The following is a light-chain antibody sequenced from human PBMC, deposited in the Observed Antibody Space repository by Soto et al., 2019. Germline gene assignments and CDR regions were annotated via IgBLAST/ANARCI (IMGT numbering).Light chain of an antibody. V-gene: IGKV2-30*02. CDR2: EVS. Sequence: DVVMTQSPLSLPVTLGQPASISCRSSQSLIHSDGSTYLSWFQQRPGQSPRRLIYEVSDRDSGVPARCSGGGSAADCTLIISRVEAEDVGVYYYMQGTRRPWTFGQGTEVEIK. CDR1: QSLIHSDGSTY. CDR3: MQGTRRPWT. J-gene: IGKJ1*01.